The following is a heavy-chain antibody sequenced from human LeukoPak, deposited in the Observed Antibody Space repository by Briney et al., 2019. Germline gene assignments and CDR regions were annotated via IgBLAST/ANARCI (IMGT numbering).Heavy chain of an antibody. CDR3: ARDRTQWLVLSYYFDY. Sequence: GGSLRLSCAASGFTFSGYDMSWVRQAPGKGLEWVSYTSSSSSTIYYADSVKGRFTISRDNSKNTLYLQMNSLRAEDTAVYYCARDRTQWLVLSYYFDYWGQGTLVTVSS. V-gene: IGHV3-48*01. CDR1: GFTFSGYD. CDR2: TSSSSSTI. J-gene: IGHJ4*02. D-gene: IGHD6-19*01.